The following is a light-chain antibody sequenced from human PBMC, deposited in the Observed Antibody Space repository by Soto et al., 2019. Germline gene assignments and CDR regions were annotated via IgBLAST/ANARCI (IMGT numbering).Light chain of an antibody. CDR2: DAS. CDR1: QSVSSSY. J-gene: IGKJ1*01. CDR3: QQYGSSRT. Sequence: EIVLTQSPGTLSLSPGERATLSCRASQSVSSSYLAWYQQKPGQAPRLLIYDASSRATGIPDRFSGSGSGTDFTLTISSLEPEDFAVYYCQQYGSSRTFGQGTKVEIK. V-gene: IGKV3-20*01.